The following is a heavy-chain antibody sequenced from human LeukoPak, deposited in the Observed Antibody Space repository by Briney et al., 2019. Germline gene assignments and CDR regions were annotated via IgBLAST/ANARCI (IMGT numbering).Heavy chain of an antibody. J-gene: IGHJ5*02. V-gene: IGHV3-23*01. D-gene: IGHD3-10*01. Sequence: GGSLRLSCAASGFTFSSYGMSWVRQAPGKGLEWVSGTSGNGGKIYYVDSVKGRFTISRDNFKNRLFLQMNNLRAEDTAIYYCVKDEGRGFYGSGTFYSWGQGTLVTVSP. CDR1: GFTFSSYG. CDR3: VKDEGRGFYGSGTFYS. CDR2: TSGNGGKI.